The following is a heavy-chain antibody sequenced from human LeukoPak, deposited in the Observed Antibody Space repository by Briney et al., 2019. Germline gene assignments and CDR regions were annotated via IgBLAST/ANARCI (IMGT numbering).Heavy chain of an antibody. J-gene: IGHJ5*02. Sequence: GGSLRLSCAASGFTFSSYSMNWVRQAPGKGLEWVSSISSSSSYIYYADSVKGRFTISRDNAKNSLYLQMNSLRAEDTAVYYCARAGPTTVTTGWFDPWGQGTLVTVSS. D-gene: IGHD4-17*01. V-gene: IGHV3-21*01. CDR1: GFTFSSYS. CDR3: ARAGPTTVTTGWFDP. CDR2: ISSSSSYI.